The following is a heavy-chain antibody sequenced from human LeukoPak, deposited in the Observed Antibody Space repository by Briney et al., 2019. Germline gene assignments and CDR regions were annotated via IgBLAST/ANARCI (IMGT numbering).Heavy chain of an antibody. V-gene: IGHV3-48*01. CDR3: ARSLPNYYDSSGSHAFDI. CDR2: ISSSSSTI. D-gene: IGHD3-22*01. J-gene: IGHJ3*02. CDR1: GFTFSSYS. Sequence: GGSLRLSCAASGFTFSSYSMNWVRQAPGKGLEWVSYISSSSSTIYYADSVKGRFTISRDNAKNSLYLQMNNLRVEDTAVYYCARSLPNYYDSSGSHAFDIWGQGTMVTVSS.